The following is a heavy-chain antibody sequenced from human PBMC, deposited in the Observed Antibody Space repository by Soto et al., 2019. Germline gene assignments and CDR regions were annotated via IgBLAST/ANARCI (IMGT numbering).Heavy chain of an antibody. CDR1: VSSISTSSYY. CDR3: ARLAYSGYLQT. Sequence: SATLYLTCDVSVSSISTSSYYWGWIRQPPGKGLEWIASIYYSGATYYNPSLQSRVTISVDTSNNRFSLTLSSLTAADTAVYFCARLAYSGYLQTWGQGSLVTAPQ. V-gene: IGHV4-39*02. J-gene: IGHJ1*01. D-gene: IGHD1-26*01. CDR2: IYYSGAT.